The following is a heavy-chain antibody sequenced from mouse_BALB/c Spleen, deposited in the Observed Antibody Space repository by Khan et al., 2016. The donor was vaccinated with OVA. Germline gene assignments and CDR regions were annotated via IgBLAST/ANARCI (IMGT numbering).Heavy chain of an antibody. Sequence: VQLQESGAERAKPGASVKMSCKASGYTFTSYWMHWVKQRPGQGLEWIGYINPSTGYTEYNQKFKDKATLTTDESSSTAYMQLSSLTSEDSAVHYCAASILFYYSLDYWGQGTSVTVSS. D-gene: IGHD6-1*01. CDR3: AASILFYYSLDY. J-gene: IGHJ4*01. CDR1: GYTFTSYW. V-gene: IGHV1-7*01. CDR2: INPSTGYT.